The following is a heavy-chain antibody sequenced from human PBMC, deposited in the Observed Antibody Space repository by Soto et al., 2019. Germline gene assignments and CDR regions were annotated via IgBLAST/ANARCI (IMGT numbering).Heavy chain of an antibody. D-gene: IGHD3-10*01. CDR2: RIGYDGKR. J-gene: IGHJ4*02. V-gene: IGHV1-18*01. CDR3: ARGLTYGDFDY. CDR1: GYTFTTFG. Sequence: QVQMVQSGAEVKKTGASEKVSCKTSGYTFTTFGINWVRQAPGQGLEWMGCRIGYDGKRNFAQKFQDRLTMTMDISTSTGYMELSGLRSDDTAVYFCARGLTYGDFDYWGRGTQFAVSS.